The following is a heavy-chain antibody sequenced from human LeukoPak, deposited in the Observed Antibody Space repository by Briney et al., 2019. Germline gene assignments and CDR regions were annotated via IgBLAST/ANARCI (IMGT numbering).Heavy chain of an antibody. CDR3: ARDVAGCSGGSCLNWFDP. D-gene: IGHD2-15*01. CDR1: GDSISSYY. J-gene: IGHJ5*02. Sequence: SETLSLTCTVSGDSISSYYWSWIRQPPGKGLEWIGYIYYSGSTNYNPSLKSRVTISVDTSKNQFPLKLSSVTAADTAVYYCARDVAGCSGGSCLNWFDPWGQGTLVTVSS. V-gene: IGHV4-59*01. CDR2: IYYSGST.